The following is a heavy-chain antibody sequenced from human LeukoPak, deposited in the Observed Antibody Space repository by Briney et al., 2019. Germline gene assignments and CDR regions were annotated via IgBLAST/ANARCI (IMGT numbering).Heavy chain of an antibody. Sequence: GGSLRLSCAAAGITFDDHGMSWVRQVPGKGPEWVSGINWNGGSTGYADSVKGRFTISRDNAKNSLYLQMNSLRAEDTALYYCAAGDRNGWYFDYWGQGTLLTVSS. J-gene: IGHJ4*02. CDR2: INWNGGST. V-gene: IGHV3-20*04. D-gene: IGHD6-19*01. CDR3: AAGDRNGWYFDY. CDR1: GITFDDHG.